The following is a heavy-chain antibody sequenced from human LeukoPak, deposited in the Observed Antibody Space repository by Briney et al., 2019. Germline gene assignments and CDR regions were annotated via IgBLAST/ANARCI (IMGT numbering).Heavy chain of an antibody. Sequence: PGGSLRLSCAASGFTFSSYAMSWVRQAPGKGLEWVSAISNSGGSTYYADSVKGRFTISRDNSKNTLYLQMNSLRAEDTAVYYCAKSITGTTGGNWFDPWGQGTLVTVSS. V-gene: IGHV3-23*01. D-gene: IGHD1-20*01. CDR1: GFTFSSYA. CDR2: ISNSGGST. J-gene: IGHJ5*02. CDR3: AKSITGTTGGNWFDP.